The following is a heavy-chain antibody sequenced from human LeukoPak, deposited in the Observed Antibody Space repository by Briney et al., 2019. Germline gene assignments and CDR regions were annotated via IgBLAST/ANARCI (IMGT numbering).Heavy chain of an antibody. CDR1: GGSISSGGYY. D-gene: IGHD1-14*01. CDR3: ARHLRTRHAFDI. V-gene: IGHV4-30-2*01. J-gene: IGHJ3*02. Sequence: PSETLSLTCTVSGGSISSGGYYWSWIRQPPGKGLEWIGYIYHSGSTYYNPSLKSRVTISVDRSKNQFSLKLSSVTAADTAVYYCARHLRTRHAFDIWGQGTMVTVSS. CDR2: IYHSGST.